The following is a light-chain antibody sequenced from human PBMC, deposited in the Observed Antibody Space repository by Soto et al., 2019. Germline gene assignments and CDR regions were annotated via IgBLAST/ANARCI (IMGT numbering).Light chain of an antibody. CDR1: QSISTY. V-gene: IGKV1-39*01. CDR3: QQSYSTPPS. Sequence: DIQMTQSPSSLSASAGDRVTISCRTSQSISTYLNWYQQKPGKAPRLLISDSSTLQSGVPSRFGGRWYGTNFPLPISSLQPGDFATYYCQQSYSTPPSFGQGTRLEI. CDR2: DSS. J-gene: IGKJ2*01.